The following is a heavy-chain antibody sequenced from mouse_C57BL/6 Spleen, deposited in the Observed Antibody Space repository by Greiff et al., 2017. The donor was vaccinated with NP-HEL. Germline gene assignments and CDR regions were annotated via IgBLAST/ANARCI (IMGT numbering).Heavy chain of an antibody. Sequence: LVESGAELVRPGASVTLSCKASGYTFTDYEMHWVKQTPVHGLEWIGAIDPETGGTAYNQKFKGKAILTADKSSSTAYMELRSLTSEDSAVYYCTRRRSLFYAKDYWGQGPSVTVSS. CDR3: TRRRSLFYAKDY. CDR2: IDPETGGT. CDR1: GYTFTDYE. V-gene: IGHV1-15*01. J-gene: IGHJ4*01.